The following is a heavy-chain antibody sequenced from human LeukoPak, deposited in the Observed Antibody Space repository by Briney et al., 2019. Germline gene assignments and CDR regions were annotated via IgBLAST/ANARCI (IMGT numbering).Heavy chain of an antibody. V-gene: IGHV4-31*03. CDR1: GGSISSGGYY. D-gene: IGHD4-23*01. J-gene: IGHJ4*02. Sequence: ASETLSLTCTVSGGSISSGGYYWSWIRQHPGKGLEWIGYIYYSGSTYYNPSLKSRVTISVDTSKNQFSLKLSSVTAADTAVYYCARGSTVVATTFFDYWGQGTLVTVSS. CDR2: IYYSGST. CDR3: ARGSTVVATTFFDY.